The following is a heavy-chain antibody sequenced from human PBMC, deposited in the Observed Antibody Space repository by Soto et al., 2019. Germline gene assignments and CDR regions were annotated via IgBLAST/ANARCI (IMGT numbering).Heavy chain of an antibody. D-gene: IGHD6-19*01. CDR3: ARGIEAVVSWFDP. V-gene: IGHV3-74*01. CDR2: INSDGSST. CDR1: GFTFSSNW. Sequence: PGGSLRLSCAASGFTFSSNWMHWVRQTPGKGLVWVSRINSDGSSTTYADSVKGRFTISRDNAKNTLYLQMNSLRAEDTAVYYCARGIEAVVSWFDPWGQGTLVTVSS. J-gene: IGHJ5*02.